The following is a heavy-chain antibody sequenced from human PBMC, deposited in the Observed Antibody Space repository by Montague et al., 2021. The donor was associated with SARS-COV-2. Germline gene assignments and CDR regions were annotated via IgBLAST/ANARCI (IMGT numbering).Heavy chain of an antibody. Sequence: SETLSLTCSVSGDSIRSSGYYWGWIRQPPGKGLEWIGTVYYSGSTNYNPSLKSRVTMPVDTSKNQFSLELRSVTAADTAVYYCARLGFVEFGLNLGWFDPWGQGTLVTVSS. CDR2: VYYSGST. J-gene: IGHJ5*02. CDR3: ARLGFVEFGLNLGWFDP. V-gene: IGHV4-39*01. CDR1: GDSIRSSGYY. D-gene: IGHD3-10*01.